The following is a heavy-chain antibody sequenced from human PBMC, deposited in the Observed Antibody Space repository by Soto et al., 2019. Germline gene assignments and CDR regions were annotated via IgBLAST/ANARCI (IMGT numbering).Heavy chain of an antibody. CDR3: ARVLGAVAAMGAWLDP. CDR2: ISYDGRNK. CDR1: GFTFSTHA. V-gene: IGHV3-30*04. D-gene: IGHD2-15*01. Sequence: QVQLVESGGGVVQPGRSLRLSCAASGFTFSTHAMHWVRQAPGKGLEWVAVISYDGRNKYSADSVTGRFTICRANSKNTLNLGMNSLTAEDTAMYNCARVLGAVAAMGAWLDPWGQGTQVTVSS. J-gene: IGHJ5*02.